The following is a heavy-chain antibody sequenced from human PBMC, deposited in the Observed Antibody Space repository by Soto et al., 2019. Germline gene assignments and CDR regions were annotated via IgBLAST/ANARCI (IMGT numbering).Heavy chain of an antibody. V-gene: IGHV3-33*05. CDR2: TSYDGSNN. CDR3: ARWGTTGGLDV. J-gene: IGHJ4*02. CDR1: GFTFRSYV. D-gene: IGHD3-16*01. Sequence: QVQLVESGGGVVQPGTSLRLSCVGSGFTFRSYVIHWVRQAPGKGLEWVAVTSYDGSNNFYGDSVKGRFTISRHNSRNTVELPRDSLTVEDTALYDCARWGTTGGLDVWGQGTLVSVSS.